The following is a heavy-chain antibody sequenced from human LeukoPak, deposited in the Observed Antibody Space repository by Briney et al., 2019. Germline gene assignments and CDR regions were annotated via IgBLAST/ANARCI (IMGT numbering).Heavy chain of an antibody. CDR2: IYAGDSDT. Sequence: NPGESLKISCKGSGYIFPNYWLGWVRQMPGKGLEWMGFIYAGDSDTTYSPSFQGQVTISADKSINTVYLQWSNLKASDTATYYCARRGGGRDYYYMDVWGKGTTVTVSS. D-gene: IGHD3-16*01. CDR3: ARRGGGRDYYYMDV. V-gene: IGHV5-51*01. CDR1: GYIFPNYW. J-gene: IGHJ6*03.